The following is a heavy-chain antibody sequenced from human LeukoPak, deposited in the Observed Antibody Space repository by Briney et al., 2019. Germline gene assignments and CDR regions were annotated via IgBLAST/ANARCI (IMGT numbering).Heavy chain of an antibody. CDR1: GRTFRNAW. D-gene: IGHD4-17*01. J-gene: IGHJ4*02. Sequence: GGSLRLSCAASGRTFRNAWMSWVRQAPGKGLEWVGRIKSKTDGGTIDYAAPVKGRFTISRDDSKNTLSLQMNSLKTEGTAVYYYTTDPGDYEIYWGQGTLVTVSS. CDR2: IKSKTDGGTI. CDR3: TTDPGDYEIY. V-gene: IGHV3-15*01.